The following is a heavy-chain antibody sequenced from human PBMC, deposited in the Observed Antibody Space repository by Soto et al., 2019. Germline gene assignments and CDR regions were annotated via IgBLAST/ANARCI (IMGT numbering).Heavy chain of an antibody. Sequence: EVQLLESGGGSVQPGGSMRLSCAASGFTFSSYAMSWVRQAPGQGLEWVSGISGSGTRTDHADSVKGRFAISRDSSKYTVYLQRNSLRAEDTAVYYCAKGAHCSSASCYLPADVWGQGTTVTVSS. D-gene: IGHD2-2*01. V-gene: IGHV3-23*01. CDR3: AKGAHCSSASCYLPADV. CDR1: GFTFSSYA. J-gene: IGHJ6*02. CDR2: ISGSGTRT.